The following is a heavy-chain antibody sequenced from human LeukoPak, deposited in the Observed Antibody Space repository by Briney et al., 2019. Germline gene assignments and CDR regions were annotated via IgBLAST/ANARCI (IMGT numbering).Heavy chain of an antibody. Sequence: ASVKVSCKASGYTFTSYGIGWVRQAPGQGLEWMGWISAYNGNTNYAQKLQGRVTMTTDTSTSTAYMELRSLRSDDTAVCYCVWFGELLRHHFDYWGQGTLVTVSS. CDR3: VWFGELLRHHFDY. J-gene: IGHJ4*02. CDR1: GYTFTSYG. CDR2: ISAYNGNT. V-gene: IGHV1-18*01. D-gene: IGHD3-10*01.